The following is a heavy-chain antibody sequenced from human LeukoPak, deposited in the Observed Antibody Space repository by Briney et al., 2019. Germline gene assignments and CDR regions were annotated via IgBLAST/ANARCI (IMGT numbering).Heavy chain of an antibody. CDR2: ISGSGGST. CDR3: ANLIAVAGTENAFDI. D-gene: IGHD6-19*01. Sequence: PGGSLRLSCAASGFTFSSYAMSWVRQAPGKGLEWVSAISGSGGSTYYADSVKGRFTISRDNSKNTLYLQMNSLRAEDTAVYYCANLIAVAGTENAFDIRGQGTMVTVSS. J-gene: IGHJ3*02. V-gene: IGHV3-23*01. CDR1: GFTFSSYA.